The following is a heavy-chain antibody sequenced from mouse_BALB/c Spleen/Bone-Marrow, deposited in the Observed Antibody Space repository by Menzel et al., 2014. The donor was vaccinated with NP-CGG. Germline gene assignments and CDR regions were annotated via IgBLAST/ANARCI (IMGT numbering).Heavy chain of an antibody. J-gene: IGHJ4*01. CDR2: IDPENGDT. CDR3: NERDYRCEGYAMDY. V-gene: IGHV14-4*02. CDR1: GFNIKDYY. Sequence: EVQRVESGAELVRSGASVKLSCTASGFNIKDYYMHWVKQRPEQGLEGIGWIDPENGDTEYAPKFQGKATMTADTSSNTAYLQLSSLTSENTAVYYCNERDYRCEGYAMDYWGQGTSVTVSS. D-gene: IGHD2-14*01.